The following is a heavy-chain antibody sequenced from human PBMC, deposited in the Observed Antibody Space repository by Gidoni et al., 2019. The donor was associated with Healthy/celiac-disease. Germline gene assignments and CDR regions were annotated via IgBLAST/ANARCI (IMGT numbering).Heavy chain of an antibody. J-gene: IGHJ4*02. CDR3: AKDHVGDYVFGRSGDY. V-gene: IGHV3-23*01. CDR2: ISGSGGST. CDR1: GFTFSSYA. Sequence: EVQLLESGGGLVQPGGSLRLSCAASGFTFSSYAMSWVRQAPGKGLEWVSAISGSGGSTYYADSVKGRFTISRDNSKNTLYLQMNSLRAEDTAVYYCAKDHVGDYVFGRSGDYWGQGTLVTVSS. D-gene: IGHD4-17*01.